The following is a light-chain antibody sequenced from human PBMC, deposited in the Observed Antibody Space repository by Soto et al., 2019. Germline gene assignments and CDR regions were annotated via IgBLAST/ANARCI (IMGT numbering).Light chain of an antibody. CDR3: PQRSNWPHT. CDR2: DAS. J-gene: IGKJ4*01. V-gene: IGKV3-11*01. Sequence: EIVVTQSPAALSSYPGERATLSCRASQTINIYLAWYQQKPGQAPRLLIYDASNRATGIPARFSGSGSGTDFTLTISNLEPEDFAVYYCPQRSNWPHTFGGGGMVDIK. CDR1: QTINIY.